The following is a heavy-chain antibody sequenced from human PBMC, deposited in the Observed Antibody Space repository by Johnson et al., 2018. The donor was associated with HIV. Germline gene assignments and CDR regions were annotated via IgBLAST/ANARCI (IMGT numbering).Heavy chain of an antibody. CDR1: GFTFSSYA. CDR2: ISYDGSNK. CDR3: ARQGGWLGAFDI. J-gene: IGHJ3*02. Sequence: QVQLVESGGGFVQPGGSLRLSCAASGFTFSSYAMHWVRQAPGKGLEWVAVISYDGSNKYYVDSVKGRFTISRDNAKNSLYQQMNSLRAEDTAVYYCARQGGWLGAFDIWGQGTMVTVSS. D-gene: IGHD5-12*01. V-gene: IGHV3-30-3*01.